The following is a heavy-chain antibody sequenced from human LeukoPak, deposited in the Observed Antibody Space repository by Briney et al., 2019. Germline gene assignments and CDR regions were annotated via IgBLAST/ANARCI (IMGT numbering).Heavy chain of an antibody. V-gene: IGHV1-18*01. D-gene: IGHD4-17*01. CDR3: ARDKRTVTTLYYYYGMDV. Sequence: ASVKVSCKASGYTFTSYGISWVRQAPGQGLEWMGWISAYNGNTNYAQKLQGRVTMTTDTSTSTAYMGLRSLRSDDTAVYYCARDKRTVTTLYYYYGMDVWGQGTTVTVSS. CDR1: GYTFTSYG. J-gene: IGHJ6*02. CDR2: ISAYNGNT.